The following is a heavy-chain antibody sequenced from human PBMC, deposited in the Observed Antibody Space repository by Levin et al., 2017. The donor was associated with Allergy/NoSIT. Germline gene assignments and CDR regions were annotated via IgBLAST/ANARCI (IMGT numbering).Heavy chain of an antibody. V-gene: IGHV4-34*01. J-gene: IGHJ4*02. Sequence: SETLSLTCAVYGGSFSGYYWSWIRQPPGKGLEWIGEINHSGSTNYNPSLKSRVTISVDTSKNQFSLKLSSVTAADTAVYYCARGERQQLAYFDYWGQGNLVTGS. D-gene: IGHD6-13*01. CDR3: ARGERQQLAYFDY. CDR2: INHSGST. CDR1: GGSFSGYY.